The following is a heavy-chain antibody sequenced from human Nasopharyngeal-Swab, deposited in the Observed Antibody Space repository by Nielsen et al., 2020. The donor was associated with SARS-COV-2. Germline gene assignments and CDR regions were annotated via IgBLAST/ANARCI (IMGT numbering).Heavy chain of an antibody. V-gene: IGHV3-21*01. D-gene: IGHD3-3*01. J-gene: IGHJ6*02. CDR1: GFTFNNYN. Sequence: GGSLRLSCAASGFTFNNYNFNWVRQAPGKGLEWVSSISSSSSCIYYADSVKGRFTISRDNAKNSLYLQMNSLRAEDTVVYYCARDGLDYDFWSAYFMDVWGQGTTVTVSS. CDR2: ISSSSSCI. CDR3: ARDGLDYDFWSAYFMDV.